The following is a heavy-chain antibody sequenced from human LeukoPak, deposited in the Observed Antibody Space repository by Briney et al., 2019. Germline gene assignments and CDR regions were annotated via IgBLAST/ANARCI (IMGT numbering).Heavy chain of an antibody. V-gene: IGHV3-7*01. D-gene: IGHD2-15*01. Sequence: GGSLRLSCAASGFTVSGNYMSGVRQAPGKGVEGVANIKQGGGHQHYLAYVTGRFTISRDNAKNSLYLQMNSLRADDTAIYYCASTFPYCGGGSCALGGQGTLVTVSS. J-gene: IGHJ4*02. CDR3: ASTFPYCGGGSCAL. CDR2: IKQGGGHQ. CDR1: GFTVSGNY.